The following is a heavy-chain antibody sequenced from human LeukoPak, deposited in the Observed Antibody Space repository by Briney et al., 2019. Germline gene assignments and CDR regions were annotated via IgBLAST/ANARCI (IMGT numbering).Heavy chain of an antibody. J-gene: IGHJ4*02. Sequence: PGGSLRLSCAASGFTFNNYGMSWVRQAPGKGLEWVSFIYSGGNTYYADSVKGRFTTSRDNAKNSVFLQMSSLRPEDTAVYYCAKGEYHQDGIGENRFDNWGQGALVTVSS. D-gene: IGHD5-24*01. CDR3: AKGEYHQDGIGENRFDN. CDR2: IYSGGNT. CDR1: GFTFNNYG. V-gene: IGHV3-23*03.